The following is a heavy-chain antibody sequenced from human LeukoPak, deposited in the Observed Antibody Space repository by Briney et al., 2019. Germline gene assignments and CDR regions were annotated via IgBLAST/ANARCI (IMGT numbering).Heavy chain of an antibody. CDR2: IKQDGSAK. V-gene: IGHV3-7*03. CDR1: GFTFSSYW. D-gene: IGHD1-26*01. Sequence: PGGSLRLSCAASGFTFSSYWMSWVRQAPGKGLEWVANIKQDGSAKYYVDSVKGRFTISRDNAKNSLYLQMNSLRAEDTAVYYCAKAFSGATLDFDPWGQGTLVTVSS. CDR3: AKAFSGATLDFDP. J-gene: IGHJ5*02.